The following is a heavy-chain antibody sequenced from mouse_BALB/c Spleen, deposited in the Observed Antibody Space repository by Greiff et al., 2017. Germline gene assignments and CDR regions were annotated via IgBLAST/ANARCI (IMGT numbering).Heavy chain of an antibody. CDR1: GFTFSSYT. V-gene: IGHV5-6-4*01. Sequence: EVQLVESGGGLVKPGGSLKLSCAASGFTFSSYTMSWVRQTPEKRLEWVATISSGGSYTYYPDSVKGRFTISRDNAKNTLYLQMSSLKSEDTAMYYCTRAGTGENYFDYWGQGTTLTVSS. CDR3: TRAGTGENYFDY. J-gene: IGHJ2*01. CDR2: ISSGGSYT. D-gene: IGHD4-1*01.